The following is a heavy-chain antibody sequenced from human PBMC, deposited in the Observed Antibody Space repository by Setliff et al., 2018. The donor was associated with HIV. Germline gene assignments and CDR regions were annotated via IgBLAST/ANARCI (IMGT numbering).Heavy chain of an antibody. CDR3: ARGVRVGPTTTANWFDP. CDR2: INDSGST. V-gene: IGHV4-34*01. Sequence: PSETLSLTCAVYGGSFSTYYWSWIRQPPGEGLEWIGEINDSGSTNYSPSLKSRVTISVDTSKNQSSLKLSSVTAADTAVYYCARGVRVGPTTTANWFDPWGQGTLVTVSS. J-gene: IGHJ5*02. D-gene: IGHD1-26*01. CDR1: GGSFSTYY.